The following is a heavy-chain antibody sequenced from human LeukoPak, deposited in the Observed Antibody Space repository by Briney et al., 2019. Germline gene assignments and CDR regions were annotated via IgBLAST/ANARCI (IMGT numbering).Heavy chain of an antibody. CDR1: GDSINNYY. J-gene: IGHJ6*03. V-gene: IGHV4-59*12. CDR3: ARGDIVIVPAARKGYYYMDV. D-gene: IGHD2-2*01. Sequence: SETLSLTCTVSGDSINNYYWSWIRQPPGKGLEWIGYVYYSGSTTYNPSLKSRLTMSVDSSKNQFSLTLSSVTAADTAVYYCARGDIVIVPAARKGYYYMDVWGKGTTVTVSS. CDR2: VYYSGST.